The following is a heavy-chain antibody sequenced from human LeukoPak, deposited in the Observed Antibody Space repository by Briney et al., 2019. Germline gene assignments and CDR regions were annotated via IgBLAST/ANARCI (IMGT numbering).Heavy chain of an antibody. CDR2: ISGSGGST. J-gene: IGHJ4*02. V-gene: IGHV3-23*01. D-gene: IGHD3-10*01. Sequence: GGSLRLSCAASGFTFSSYATSWVRQAPGKGLEWVSAISGSGGSTYYADSVKGRFTISRDNSKNTLYLEMNSLRAEDTAVYYCAKDFGGPKVGAFDYWGQGTLVTVSS. CDR3: AKDFGGPKVGAFDY. CDR1: GFTFSSYA.